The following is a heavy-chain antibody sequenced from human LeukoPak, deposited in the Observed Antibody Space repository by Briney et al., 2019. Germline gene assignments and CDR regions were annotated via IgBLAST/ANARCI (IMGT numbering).Heavy chain of an antibody. V-gene: IGHV1-46*01. CDR1: GYTFTSNY. CDR2: IYPRDGST. Sequence: ASVKVSCKASGYTFTSNYIHWVRQAPGQGLEWMGMIYPRDGSTSYAQKFQGRVTVTRDTSTSTVHMELSSLRSEDTAVYYCAAPFFGVVISYYYYGMDVWGQGTTVTVSS. D-gene: IGHD3-3*01. J-gene: IGHJ6*02. CDR3: AAPFFGVVISYYYYGMDV.